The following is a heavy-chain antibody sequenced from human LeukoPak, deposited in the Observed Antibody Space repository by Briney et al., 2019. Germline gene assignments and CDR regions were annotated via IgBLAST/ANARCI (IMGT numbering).Heavy chain of an antibody. V-gene: IGHV4-34*01. D-gene: IGHD2-21*01. J-gene: IGHJ4*02. CDR3: AREVASLDY. Sequence: SETLSLTCAVYGGSFSGYYWSWIRQPPGKGLEWIGEINHSGSTNYNPSLKSRVTISVDTSKNQFSLKLSSVTAADTAVYYCAREVASLDYWGQGTLVTVSS. CDR2: INHSGST. CDR1: GGSFSGYY.